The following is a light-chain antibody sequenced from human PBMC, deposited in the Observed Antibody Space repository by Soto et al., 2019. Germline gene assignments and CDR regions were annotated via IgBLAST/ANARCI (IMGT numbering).Light chain of an antibody. J-gene: IGKJ2*01. CDR2: GAS. CDR3: QQYGSSPQT. CDR1: QSVSSSY. Sequence: EIVLTQSPGNLSLSPGERATLSCRASQSVSSSYLAWYQQKPGQAPRLLIYGASSRATGIPERFSGSGSGTDFTLTISRLEPEDFAVYYCQQYGSSPQTFGQGTKVDIK. V-gene: IGKV3-20*01.